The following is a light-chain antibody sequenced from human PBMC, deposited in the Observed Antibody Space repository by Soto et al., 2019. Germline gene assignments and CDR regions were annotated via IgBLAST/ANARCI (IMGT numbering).Light chain of an antibody. CDR3: QQYNSYPVT. CDR2: DAS. Sequence: DIQMTQSPSTLSASVGDRVTITCRASQSISSWLAWYQQKPGKAPKLLIYDASSLESGVPSRFSGSGSGTEFTLTISSLQPDDFAPYYCQQYNSYPVTFGQGTKVEIK. CDR1: QSISSW. J-gene: IGKJ1*01. V-gene: IGKV1-5*01.